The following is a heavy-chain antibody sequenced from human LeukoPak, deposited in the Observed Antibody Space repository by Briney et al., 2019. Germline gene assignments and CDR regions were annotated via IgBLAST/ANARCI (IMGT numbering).Heavy chain of an antibody. Sequence: GGSLRLSCAASGFTFNSYSMHWVRQAPGKGLEWVANIKQDGSEKYYVDSVKGRFTISRDNAKNSLYLQMNSLRAEDTAVYYCAREFAFDIWGQGTMVTVSS. J-gene: IGHJ3*02. CDR3: AREFAFDI. CDR2: IKQDGSEK. V-gene: IGHV3-7*01. CDR1: GFTFNSYS.